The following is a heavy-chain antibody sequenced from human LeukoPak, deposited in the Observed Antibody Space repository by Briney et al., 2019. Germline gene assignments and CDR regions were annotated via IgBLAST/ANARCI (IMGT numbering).Heavy chain of an antibody. CDR2: ISAYNGNT. J-gene: IGHJ6*02. D-gene: IGHD3-9*01. CDR3: ARALTYYDILTGYYTEGYYYYYYGMDV. V-gene: IGHV1-18*01. CDR1: GYTFTSYG. Sequence: ASVKVSCKASGYTFTSYGISWVRQAPGQGLEWMGWISAYNGNTNYAQKLQGRVTMTTDTSTSTAYMEQRSLRSDDTAVYYCARALTYYDILTGYYTEGYYYYYYGMDVWGQGTTVTVSS.